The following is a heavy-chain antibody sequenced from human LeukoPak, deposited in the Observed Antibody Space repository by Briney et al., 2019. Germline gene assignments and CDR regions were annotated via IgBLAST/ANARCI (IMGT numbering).Heavy chain of an antibody. D-gene: IGHD1-26*01. J-gene: IGHJ1*01. Sequence: ASVKVSCKASGYSFTSYYMQWLRQAPGQGLEWMGIIDPSGGSTGYAPKFQGRVIMTRDTSKSTVYMDLSSLRSEDTAVYYCARDSSGSYDHWGQGTLVTVYS. V-gene: IGHV1-46*01. CDR1: GYSFTSYY. CDR2: IDPSGGST. CDR3: ARDSSGSYDH.